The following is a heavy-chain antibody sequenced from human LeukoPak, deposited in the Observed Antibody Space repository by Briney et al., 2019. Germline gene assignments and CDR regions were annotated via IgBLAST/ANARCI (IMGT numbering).Heavy chain of an antibody. CDR3: ASHILTGYP. D-gene: IGHD3-9*01. V-gene: IGHV3-23*01. CDR1: GYSISSGYY. Sequence: ETLSLTCTVSGYSISSGYYWGWIRQPPGKGLEWVSAISGSGGSTYYADSVKGRFTISRDNSKNTLYLQMNSLRAEDTAVYYCASHILTGYPWGQGTLVTVSS. CDR2: ISGSGGST. J-gene: IGHJ5*02.